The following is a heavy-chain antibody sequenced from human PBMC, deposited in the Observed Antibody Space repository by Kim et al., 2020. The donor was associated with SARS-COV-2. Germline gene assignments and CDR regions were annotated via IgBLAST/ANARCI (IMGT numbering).Heavy chain of an antibody. CDR2: IYYSGST. CDR1: GGSISSYY. V-gene: IGHV4-59*13. CDR3: ARDYYGGNSVDAFDI. Sequence: SETLSLTCTVSGGSISSYYWSWIRQPPGKGLEWIGYIYYSGSTNYNPSLKSRVTISVDTSKNQFSLKLSSVTAADTAVYYCARDYYGGNSVDAFDIWGQGTMVTVSS. J-gene: IGHJ3*02. D-gene: IGHD4-17*01.